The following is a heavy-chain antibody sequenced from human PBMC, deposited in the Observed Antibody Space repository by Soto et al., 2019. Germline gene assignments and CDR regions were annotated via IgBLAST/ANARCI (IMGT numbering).Heavy chain of an antibody. CDR2: INHSGST. CDR3: ARVYCSGGSCYPYYYNYMDV. J-gene: IGHJ6*03. CDR1: GGSFSGYY. V-gene: IGHV4-34*01. D-gene: IGHD2-15*01. Sequence: SETLSLTCAVYGGSFSGYYWSWIRQPPGKGLEWIGEINHSGSTNYNPSLKSRVTISVDTSKNQFSLKLSSVTAADTAVYYCARVYCSGGSCYPYYYNYMDVWGKGTTVTVSS.